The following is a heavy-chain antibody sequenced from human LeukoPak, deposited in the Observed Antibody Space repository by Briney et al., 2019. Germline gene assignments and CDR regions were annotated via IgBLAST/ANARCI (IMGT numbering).Heavy chain of an antibody. J-gene: IGHJ3*02. CDR2: INPSGGST. Sequence: ASVKVSFKASGYTFTSYYMHWVRQPPGQGLEWMGIINPSGGSTSYAQKFQGRVTMTRDTSTSTVYMELSSLRSEDTAVYYCASLRRAAAGDDAFDIWGQGTMVTVSS. V-gene: IGHV1-46*01. CDR1: GYTFTSYY. CDR3: ASLRRAAAGDDAFDI. D-gene: IGHD6-13*01.